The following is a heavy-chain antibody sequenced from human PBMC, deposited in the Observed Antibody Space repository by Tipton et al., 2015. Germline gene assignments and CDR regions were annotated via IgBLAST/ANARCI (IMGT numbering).Heavy chain of an antibody. J-gene: IGHJ6*02. Sequence: TLSLTCSVSGGSISSSSYYWGWIRQPPGKGLEWIGSIYYSGSTYYNPSLKSRVTISVDTSKNQFSLKLSSVTAADTAVYYCARAPVVAATPEYPYYYYGMDVWGQGTTVTVSS. V-gene: IGHV4-39*01. CDR2: IYYSGST. CDR3: ARAPVVAATPEYPYYYYGMDV. D-gene: IGHD2-15*01. CDR1: GGSISSSSYY.